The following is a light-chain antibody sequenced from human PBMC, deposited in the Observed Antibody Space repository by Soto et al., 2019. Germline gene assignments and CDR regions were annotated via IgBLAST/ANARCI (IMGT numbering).Light chain of an antibody. CDR3: QRYNDYQYV. CDR2: KAI. Sequence: DIQMTQSPSTLSASVGDRVTITCRASQSITTWLAWYQQKPGKAPKLLIYKAINLQSGVPSRFSGSGSGTEFTLTISSLQPDDFATYYCQRYNDYQYVFGQVTKLDMK. CDR1: QSITTW. J-gene: IGKJ2*01. V-gene: IGKV1-5*03.